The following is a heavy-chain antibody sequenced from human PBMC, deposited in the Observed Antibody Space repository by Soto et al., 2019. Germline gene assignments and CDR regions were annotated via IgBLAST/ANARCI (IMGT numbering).Heavy chain of an antibody. J-gene: IGHJ4*02. CDR3: AREAEHEYFDY. CDR1: GGTFGSNA. CDR2: IIHMFEIV. D-gene: IGHD6-6*01. V-gene: IGHV1-69*13. Sequence: GASVKVSCKASGGTFGSNAISWVRQASGQGLEWMGGIIHMFEIVHFAQKLQGRATITGDECTSTAYMELSSLRSKDTAVYYGAREAEHEYFDYWGQGTPVTVSS.